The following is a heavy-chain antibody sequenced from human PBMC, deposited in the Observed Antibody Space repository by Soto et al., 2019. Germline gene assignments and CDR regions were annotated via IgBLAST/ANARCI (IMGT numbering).Heavy chain of an antibody. CDR1: GYSFTSYA. CDR2: INAGNGNT. D-gene: IGHD3-22*01. J-gene: IGHJ4*02. V-gene: IGHV1-3*05. CDR3: XXXXXXXXXXGYYPGDY. Sequence: QVQLVQSGAEEKKPGASVKVSCKASGYSFTSYAIHWMRQAPGQRLEWMGWINAGNGNTKVPQKFQGRVTFTRDTXXXXXXXXXXXXXXXXXXXXXXXXXXXXXXXXGYYPGDYWGQGTLVTVSS.